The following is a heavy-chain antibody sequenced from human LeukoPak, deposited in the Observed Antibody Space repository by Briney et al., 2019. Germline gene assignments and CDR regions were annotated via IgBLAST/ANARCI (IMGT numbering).Heavy chain of an antibody. CDR1: GYTLTNYY. V-gene: IGHV1-46*01. J-gene: IGHJ4*02. CDR2: INPTGSST. Sequence: ASVKVSCKASGYTLTNYYMHWVRQAPGQGLEWMGLINPTGSSTNYAQKFRGRVTMTRDTSTSTVYMELSSLRSEDTAGYYCAREESGGYYWGQGTLVTVSS. D-gene: IGHD2-8*02. CDR3: AREESGGYY.